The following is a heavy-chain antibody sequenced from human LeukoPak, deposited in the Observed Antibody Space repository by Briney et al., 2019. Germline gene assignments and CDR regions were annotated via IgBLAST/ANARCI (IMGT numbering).Heavy chain of an antibody. CDR3: AKMSGWTYYFDY. CDR2: ISGSGGST. Sequence: GGSLRLSCAASGFTVSSNYMTWVRQAPGKGLEWVSAISGSGGSTYYADSVKGRFTISRDNSKNTLYLQMNSLRAEDTAVYYCAKMSGWTYYFDYWGQGTLVTVSS. D-gene: IGHD6-19*01. CDR1: GFTVSSNY. V-gene: IGHV3-23*01. J-gene: IGHJ4*02.